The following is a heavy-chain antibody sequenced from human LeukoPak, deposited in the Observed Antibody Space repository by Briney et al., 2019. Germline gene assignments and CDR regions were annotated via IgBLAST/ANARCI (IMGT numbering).Heavy chain of an antibody. CDR1: GFTFSTYG. CDR3: ARALSAMVADN. D-gene: IGHD5-18*01. V-gene: IGHV3-33*01. Sequence: PGGSLRLSCAASGFTFSTYGMHWVRQAPGKGLQWVAVIRYDGSNKNYGDSVEGRSTISRDNSKNTLYLQMNSLRAEDTALYYCARALSAMVADNWGQGTLVTVSS. CDR2: IRYDGSNK. J-gene: IGHJ4*02.